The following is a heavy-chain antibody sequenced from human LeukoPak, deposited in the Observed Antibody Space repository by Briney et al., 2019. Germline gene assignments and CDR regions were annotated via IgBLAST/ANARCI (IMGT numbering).Heavy chain of an antibody. J-gene: IGHJ4*02. CDR2: INSDGSAT. Sequence: GGSLRLSCKASRFTFSRYWMHWVRQAPGKGLVWVSRINSDGSATTYADSVRGRFSISRDNAKNTVYLQMNSLRVGDTAVYYCARDYGGWGQGTLVTVSP. D-gene: IGHD4/OR15-4a*01. CDR3: ARDYGG. CDR1: RFTFSRYW. V-gene: IGHV3-74*01.